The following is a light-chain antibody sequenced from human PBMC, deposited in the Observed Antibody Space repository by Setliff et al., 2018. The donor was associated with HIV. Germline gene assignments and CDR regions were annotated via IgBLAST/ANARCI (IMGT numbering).Light chain of an antibody. Sequence: QSVLAQPASVSGSPGQSITFSCTGTSSDVGSYNLVSWYQHHPGKAPKLMLYEVTKRPSGISDRFSGSKSGDTASLTISGLQAEDEADYYCCSYAGSRTFYVFGTGTKGTV. J-gene: IGLJ1*01. V-gene: IGLV2-23*02. CDR1: SSDVGSYNL. CDR2: EVT. CDR3: CSYAGSRTFYV.